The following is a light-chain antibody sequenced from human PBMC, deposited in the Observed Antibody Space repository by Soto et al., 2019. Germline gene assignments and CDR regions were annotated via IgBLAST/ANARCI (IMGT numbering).Light chain of an antibody. CDR2: SAS. J-gene: IGKJ1*01. CDR3: QQYGGSPRT. Sequence: DIVMTQSPLTLSVSPGESATLSCRASERVSTNLAWYQQTPGQAPRLLIYSASRRPTDIPVRFSGSGSGAEFTLTISSLQSEDFAVYYCQQYGGSPRTFGQGTKVDIK. V-gene: IGKV3-15*01. CDR1: ERVSTN.